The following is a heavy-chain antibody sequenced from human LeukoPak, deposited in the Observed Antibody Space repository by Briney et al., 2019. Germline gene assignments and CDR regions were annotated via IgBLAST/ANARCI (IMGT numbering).Heavy chain of an antibody. CDR1: GGSFSGHY. CDR2: INHSGST. J-gene: IGHJ4*02. CDR3: ASRDAATGLD. Sequence: SETLSLTCAVYGGSFSGHYWSWIRQPPGKGLEWIGEINHSGSTNYNPSLKSRVTISVDTSKNQFSLKLSSVTAADTAVYYCASRDAATGLDWGQGTLVTVSS. V-gene: IGHV4-34*01. D-gene: IGHD5-18*01.